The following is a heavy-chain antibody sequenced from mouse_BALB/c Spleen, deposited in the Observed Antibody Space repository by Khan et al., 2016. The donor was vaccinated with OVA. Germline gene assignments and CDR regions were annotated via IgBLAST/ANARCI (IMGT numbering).Heavy chain of an antibody. CDR3: TPVGTYYGSLAY. J-gene: IGHJ3*01. CDR2: IYPFNDDT. V-gene: IGHV1S136*01. Sequence: EVQLQQSGPELVKPGASVKMSCKASGYTFTSYVMHWVKQKPGLGLEWIGYIYPFNDDTKYTEKFKGKATLTSDRSTRTAYMEISRLTSEAATVYYATPVGTYYGSLAYWGQVTLVTVSA. D-gene: IGHD1-1*01. CDR1: GYTFTSYV.